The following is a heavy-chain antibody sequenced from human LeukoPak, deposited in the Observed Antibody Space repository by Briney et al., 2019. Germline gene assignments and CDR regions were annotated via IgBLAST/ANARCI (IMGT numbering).Heavy chain of an antibody. CDR3: ARSDYHGSGSHTVFDAFDI. CDR1: GGSISRYY. J-gene: IGHJ3*02. D-gene: IGHD3-10*01. Sequence: SETLSLTCTVSGGSISRYYWSWIRRPPGKGLEWIGYIDDSGNTDYNPSLRSQVTISVDRSKNQLSLKLSFVTAADTAVYYCARSDYHGSGSHTVFDAFDIWGQGTRVTVSS. CDR2: IDDSGNT. V-gene: IGHV4-59*01.